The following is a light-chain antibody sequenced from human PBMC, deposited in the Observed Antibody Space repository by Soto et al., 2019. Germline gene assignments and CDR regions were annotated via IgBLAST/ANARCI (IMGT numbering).Light chain of an antibody. Sequence: QSALTQPASVSGSTGQSITISCTGASSDVGSYNLVSWYQQHPGKAPKLMIYEGSKRPSGVSNRFSGSKSGNTASLTISGLQAEDEADYYCCSYAGSSTFYWVFGGGTKLTVL. V-gene: IGLV2-23*01. CDR3: CSYAGSSTFYWV. J-gene: IGLJ3*02. CDR2: EGS. CDR1: SSDVGSYNL.